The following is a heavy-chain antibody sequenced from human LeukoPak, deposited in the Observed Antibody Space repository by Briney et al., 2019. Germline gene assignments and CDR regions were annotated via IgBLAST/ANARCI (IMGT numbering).Heavy chain of an antibody. CDR3: ARHDYGGNSGDY. V-gene: IGHV3-23*01. D-gene: IGHD4-23*01. CDR2: ISGSGGST. CDR1: GFTFSSYA. Sequence: PGGSLRLSCAASGFTFSSYAMSWVRQSPGKGLEWVSAISGSGGSTDYADSVKGRFTISRDNAKNSLYLQMSSLRDEDTAVYYCARHDYGGNSGDYWGQGTLVTVSS. J-gene: IGHJ4*02.